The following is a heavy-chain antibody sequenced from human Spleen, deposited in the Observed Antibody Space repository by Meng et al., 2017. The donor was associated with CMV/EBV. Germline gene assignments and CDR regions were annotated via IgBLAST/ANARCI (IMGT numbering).Heavy chain of an antibody. CDR2: FIPRINIA. CDR1: GDTFSKYA. V-gene: IGHV1-69*10. D-gene: IGHD3-22*01. J-gene: IGHJ4*02. Sequence: SVKVSCKASGDTFSKYAISWVREAPGQGLEWLGGFIPRINIANYAQKFQGRVTITADSSTNTGYMELRSLTSDDAAVYYCAKNLKYYYDSSGHDPSAWWGQGTLVTVSS. CDR3: AKNLKYYYDSSGHDPSAW.